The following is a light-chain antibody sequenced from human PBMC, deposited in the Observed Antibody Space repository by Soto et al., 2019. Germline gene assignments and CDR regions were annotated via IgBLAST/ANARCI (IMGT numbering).Light chain of an antibody. CDR3: ATWDDSLGGPV. CDR1: SSNIGRNY. CDR2: RDN. J-gene: IGLJ2*01. V-gene: IGLV1-47*01. Sequence: QSVLTQTPSVSGTPGQRVNISCSGSSSNIGRNYVYWYHQFPGTAPKLLIYRDNERPSGGPDRLSGSKSGTSASLAISGLRSGDEADYHCATWDDSLGGPVFGGGTKLTVL.